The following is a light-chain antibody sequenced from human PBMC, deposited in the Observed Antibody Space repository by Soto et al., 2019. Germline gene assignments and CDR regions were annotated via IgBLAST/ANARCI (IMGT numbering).Light chain of an antibody. J-gene: IGLJ1*01. CDR3: QAWDSSTEV. Sequence: SYELTKPPSVSVSPGQTASITCSGDKLGNKYACWYQQKPGQSPLLVIYQDSKRPSGIPERFSGSNSGNTATLTISGTQAMDEADYYCQAWDSSTEVFGTGTKVTVL. CDR2: QDS. CDR1: KLGNKY. V-gene: IGLV3-1*01.